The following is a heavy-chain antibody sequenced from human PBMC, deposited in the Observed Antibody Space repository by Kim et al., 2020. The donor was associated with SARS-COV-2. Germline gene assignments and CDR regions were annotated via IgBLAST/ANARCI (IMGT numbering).Heavy chain of an antibody. Sequence: SGKGRFPISRDNAKNSLYLQMNSLRVEDTALYYCARFSSYYYGSGSDGMDVWGQGTTVTVSS. V-gene: IGHV3-20*03. CDR3: ARFSSYYYGSGSDGMDV. J-gene: IGHJ6*02. D-gene: IGHD3-10*01.